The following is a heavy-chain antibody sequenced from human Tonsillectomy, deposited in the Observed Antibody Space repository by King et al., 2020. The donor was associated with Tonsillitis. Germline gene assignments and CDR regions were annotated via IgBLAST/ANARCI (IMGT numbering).Heavy chain of an antibody. CDR2: IYYSGSA. J-gene: IGHJ3*02. Sequence: VQLQESGPGLVKPSETLSLTCTVSGGSISSYYWSWIRQPPGKGLEWSGYIYYSGSAYYNPSLKSRVTISVDTSRNQFSLKLTSVTAADTAVYYCARRRSIVGAAPTAAFDIWGQGTVVTVSS. V-gene: IGHV4-59*08. D-gene: IGHD1-26*01. CDR1: GGSISSYY. CDR3: ARRRSIVGAAPTAAFDI.